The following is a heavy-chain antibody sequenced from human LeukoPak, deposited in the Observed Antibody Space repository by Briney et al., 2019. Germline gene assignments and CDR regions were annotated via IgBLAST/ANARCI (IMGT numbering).Heavy chain of an antibody. CDR2: IIPIFGTA. CDR1: VGTFSSYA. J-gene: IGHJ4*02. V-gene: IGHV1-69*13. CDR3: ARGHGSGSYDY. Sequence: GASVKVFCKASVGTFSSYAISWVRQAPGQGLEWMGGIIPIFGTANYAQKFQGRVTITADESTSTAYMELSSLRSEDTAVYYCARGHGSGSYDYWGQGTLVTVSS. D-gene: IGHD3-10*01.